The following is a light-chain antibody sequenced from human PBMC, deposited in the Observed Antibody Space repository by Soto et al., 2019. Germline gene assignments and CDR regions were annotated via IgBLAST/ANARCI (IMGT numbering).Light chain of an antibody. J-gene: IGKJ2*01. CDR2: WAS. CDR3: QQYYKTPYT. CDR1: QSVLSSSNNKNY. Sequence: EIVMTQSPDSLAFSLGERATINCKSSQSVLSSSNNKNYLTWYQQKPGQPPELLIYWASTRESGVPDRFSGSWSGTDFTLTISSLQAEDVAVYYCQQYYKTPYTFGQGTKLEIK. V-gene: IGKV4-1*01.